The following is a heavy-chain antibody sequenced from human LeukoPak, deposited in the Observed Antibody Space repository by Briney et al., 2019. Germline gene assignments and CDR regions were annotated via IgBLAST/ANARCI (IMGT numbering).Heavy chain of an antibody. Sequence: GGSLRLSCAASGFTFSSYAMSWVRQAPGKGLEWVSAISGSGGSTYYADSVKGRFTISRDNSKNTLYLQMSSLRAEDTAVYYCAKDRAYSSGSYGFDYWGQGTLVTVSS. V-gene: IGHV3-23*01. CDR3: AKDRAYSSGSYGFDY. CDR2: ISGSGGST. CDR1: GFTFSSYA. J-gene: IGHJ4*02. D-gene: IGHD1-26*01.